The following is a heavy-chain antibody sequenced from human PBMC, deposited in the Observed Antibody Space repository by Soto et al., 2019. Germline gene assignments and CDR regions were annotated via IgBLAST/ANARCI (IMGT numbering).Heavy chain of an antibody. CDR1: GFAFRSYA. CDR3: ARDGDYGGNCFDS. V-gene: IGHV3-30*04. J-gene: IGHJ5*01. CDR2: ISYDGSNS. Sequence: GGSLRLSCTASGFAFRSYAMHWVRQAPGKGLEWVAVISYDGSNSYYADSVKGRVTMSRDNSKNTLYLQMNSLRGEDTAVYFCARDGDYGGNCFDSWGQGTLVTVCS. D-gene: IGHD4-17*01.